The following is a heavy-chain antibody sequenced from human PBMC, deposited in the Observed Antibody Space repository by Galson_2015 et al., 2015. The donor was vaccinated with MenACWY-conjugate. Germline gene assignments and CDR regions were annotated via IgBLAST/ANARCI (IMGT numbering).Heavy chain of an antibody. Sequence: SETLSLTCTVSGGSIGVYYWSWIRQPPGRGLEWIGYISYTGSTNYNPSLQSRVNISFNTSKNQFSLRLSSVTAADTAVYYCARLNYDTSGYYYVFFDKWGQGTRVTVSS. CDR3: ARLNYDTSGYYYVFFDK. CDR1: GGSIGVYY. J-gene: IGHJ4*02. V-gene: IGHV4-59*08. D-gene: IGHD3-22*01. CDR2: ISYTGST.